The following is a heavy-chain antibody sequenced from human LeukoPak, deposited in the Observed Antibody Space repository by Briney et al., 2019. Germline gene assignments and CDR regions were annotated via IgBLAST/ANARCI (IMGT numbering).Heavy chain of an antibody. CDR3: AKSSYYYYYMDV. V-gene: IGHV3-23*01. CDR2: ISGSGGST. CDR1: GFTFSSYA. J-gene: IGHJ6*03. Sequence: PGGSLRLSCAASGFTFSSYAMSWVRRAPGKGLEWVSAISGSGGSTYYADSVKGRFTISRDNSKNTLYLQMNSLRAEDTAVYYCAKSSYYYYYMDVWGKGTTVTISS.